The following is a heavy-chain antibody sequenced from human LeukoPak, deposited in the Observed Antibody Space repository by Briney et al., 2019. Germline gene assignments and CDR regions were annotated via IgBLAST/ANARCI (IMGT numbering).Heavy chain of an antibody. CDR3: WVNYHNDIYPFDF. CDR1: GLTFSSHG. J-gene: IGHJ4*02. V-gene: IGHV3-64D*06. D-gene: IGHD3-16*02. Sequence: PGGSLRLSCSASGLTFSSHGMNWVRQAPGKGLEYLSAISRNGESAYYADSVKGRFTVSRDNSNNTLYLHMTSLKVEDTAVYFCWVNYHNDIYPFDFWGQGALVTVSS. CDR2: ISRNGESA.